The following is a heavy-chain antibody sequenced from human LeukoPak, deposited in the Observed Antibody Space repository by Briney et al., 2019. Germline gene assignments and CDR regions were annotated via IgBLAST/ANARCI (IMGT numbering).Heavy chain of an antibody. CDR3: ARDRFYYDSSGYLDY. CDR2: IYGGGTT. Sequence: PGGSLRLSCAGSGFTVSSYYMSWVRQAPGKGLEWVSVIYGGGTTYYADSVKGRFTISRDNPKNTLYLQMSSLRAEDTAVYYCARDRFYYDSSGYLDYWGQGTLVTVSS. J-gene: IGHJ4*02. D-gene: IGHD3-22*01. CDR1: GFTVSSYY. V-gene: IGHV3-53*01.